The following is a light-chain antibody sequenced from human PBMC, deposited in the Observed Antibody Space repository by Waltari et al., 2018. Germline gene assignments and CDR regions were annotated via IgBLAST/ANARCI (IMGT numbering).Light chain of an antibody. Sequence: ITSRASQSISFWLAGYQHKPGKAPKLLIYKASSLESGVPSRFSGSGSGTEFTLTISSLQPDDFATYYCQQYNSYRTFGQGTKVEIK. CDR2: KAS. CDR1: QSISFW. V-gene: IGKV1-5*03. J-gene: IGKJ1*01. CDR3: QQYNSYRT.